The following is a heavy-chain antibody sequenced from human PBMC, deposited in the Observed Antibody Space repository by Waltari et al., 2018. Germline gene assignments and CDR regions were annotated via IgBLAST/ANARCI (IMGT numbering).Heavy chain of an antibody. Sequence: EVQLVESGGGLVQPGGSLRLSCAASGFTFSSYWMSWVRQAPGKWLEWVANIKQEGSENYYVDSVKGRFTFSRDNAKNSLYLQMNSLRAEDTAVYYCARPYASGWYINFDYWGQGTTVTVSS. J-gene: IGHJ4*02. CDR2: IKQEGSEN. CDR3: ARPYASGWYINFDY. V-gene: IGHV3-7*01. D-gene: IGHD6-19*01. CDR1: GFTFSSYW.